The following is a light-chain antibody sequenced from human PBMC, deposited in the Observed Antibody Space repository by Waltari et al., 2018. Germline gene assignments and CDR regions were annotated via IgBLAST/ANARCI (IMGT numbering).Light chain of an antibody. V-gene: IGKV3-20*01. CDR3: SKYVNLLAS. Sequence: EIVLTQSPSTLSLSPGERATLSCRASQSVGRFVDWYQQKPGQAPRLHIYRASIRATGKPDRFSGSGSGTDFSLTISALEPEDFVVYYCSKYVNLLASFGLGAKVAI. CDR2: RAS. CDR1: QSVGRF. J-gene: IGKJ1*01.